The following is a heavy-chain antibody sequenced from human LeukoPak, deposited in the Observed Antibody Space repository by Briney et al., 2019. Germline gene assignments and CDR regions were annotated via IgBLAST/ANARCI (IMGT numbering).Heavy chain of an antibody. Sequence: PGGSLRLSCAASGLAFNSYGMSWVRQAPGKGLEWVSAISDSAVNTHYAASVKGRFTVSRDNSNSTLYLQMNSLRAEDTAVYYCAKSPFILKLRSGELWLYPMDVWGQGTTVTVSS. J-gene: IGHJ6*02. V-gene: IGHV3-23*01. CDR2: ISDSAVNT. D-gene: IGHD3-16*01. CDR1: GLAFNSYG. CDR3: AKSPFILKLRSGELWLYPMDV.